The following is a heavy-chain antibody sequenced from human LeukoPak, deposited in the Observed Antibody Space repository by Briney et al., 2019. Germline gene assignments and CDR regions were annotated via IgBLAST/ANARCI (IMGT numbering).Heavy chain of an antibody. V-gene: IGHV1-2*06. CDR2: INPNSGGT. Sequence: ASVKVSCKASGHTFTGYYMHWVRQAPGQGLEWMGRINPNSGGTNYAQKFQGRVTMTRDTSISTAYMELSRLRSDDTAVYYCAREGQQLPQYYYYYYMDVWGKGTTVTVSS. J-gene: IGHJ6*03. CDR1: GHTFTGYY. D-gene: IGHD6-13*01. CDR3: AREGQQLPQYYYYYYMDV.